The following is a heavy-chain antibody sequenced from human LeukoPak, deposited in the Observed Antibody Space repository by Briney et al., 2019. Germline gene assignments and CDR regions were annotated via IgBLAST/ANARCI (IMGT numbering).Heavy chain of an antibody. CDR1: GGSVSSGSYY. CDR2: IYYSGST. D-gene: IGHD6-19*01. Sequence: SETLSLTCTVSGGSVSSGSYYWSWIRQPPGKGLEWIGYIYYSGSTNYNPSLKSRVTISVDTSKNQFSLKLSSVTAADTAVYYCARDLAGAGYADLGYWGQGTLVTVSS. V-gene: IGHV4-61*01. J-gene: IGHJ4*02. CDR3: ARDLAGAGYADLGY.